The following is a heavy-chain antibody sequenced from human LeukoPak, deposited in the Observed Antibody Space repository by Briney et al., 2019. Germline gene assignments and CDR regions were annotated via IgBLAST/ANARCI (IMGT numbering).Heavy chain of an antibody. J-gene: IGHJ4*02. CDR3: AKDIVLVPSAGFDY. CDR1: GFTFSSYA. Sequence: PGASLRLSCAASGFTFSSYAMSWVRQAPGKGLEWVSTISGGGGSTYYADSVKGRFTISRDNSENTLYLQMNSLRAEDTAVYYCAKDIVLVPSAGFDYWGQGTLVTVSS. D-gene: IGHD2-2*01. CDR2: ISGGGGST. V-gene: IGHV3-23*01.